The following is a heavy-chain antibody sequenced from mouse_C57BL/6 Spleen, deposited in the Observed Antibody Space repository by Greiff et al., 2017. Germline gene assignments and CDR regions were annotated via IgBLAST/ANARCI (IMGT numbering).Heavy chain of an antibody. CDR2: ISDDGSN. CDR3: ARGYYGYGGFAC. J-gene: IGHJ3*01. CDR1: GYSITSGYY. D-gene: IGHD2-2*01. V-gene: IGHV3-6*01. Sequence: EVKLQESGPGLVKPSQSLSLTCSVTGYSITSGYYWNWIRQCPGNKLEWMGYISDDGSNNYNPSLKNRISITGNTSKNQFFLKLNSVATEDTATYCGARGYYGYGGFACWGQGTLVTVAA.